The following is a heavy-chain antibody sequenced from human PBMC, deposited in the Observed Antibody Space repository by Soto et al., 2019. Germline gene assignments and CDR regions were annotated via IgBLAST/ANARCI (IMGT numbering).Heavy chain of an antibody. V-gene: IGHV1-18*01. Sequence: APVKGSCKAAGYTNTRYGSSRGRQEPGQGVEWMGWISAYNGNTNYAQKLQGRVTMTTDTSTSTAYMELRSLRSDDTAVYSCAGDGGFGEAYYYLDVWGKGTTVTVSS. CDR3: AGDGGFGEAYYYLDV. J-gene: IGHJ6*03. CDR1: GYTNTRYG. D-gene: IGHD3-10*01. CDR2: ISAYNGNT.